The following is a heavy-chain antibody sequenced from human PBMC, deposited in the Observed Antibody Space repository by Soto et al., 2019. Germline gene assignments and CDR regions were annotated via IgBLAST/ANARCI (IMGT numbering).Heavy chain of an antibody. CDR1: GFTFGDYA. D-gene: IGHD2-2*01. J-gene: IGHJ6*02. Sequence: GGSLRLSCTGSGFTFGDYAISWSRQAPGKGLEWVGVIRSKAYGETKDYAASVKGRFTILRDDSKSIAYLQMNSLQSEDTGVYYCTRYTSTSRYSYFGMDVWGHGTTVTVSS. CDR2: IRSKAYGETK. V-gene: IGHV3-49*03. CDR3: TRYTSTSRYSYFGMDV.